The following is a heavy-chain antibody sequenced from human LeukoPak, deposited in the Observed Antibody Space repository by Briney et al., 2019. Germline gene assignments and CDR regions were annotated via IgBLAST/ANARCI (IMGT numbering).Heavy chain of an antibody. CDR3: ARDLSEYYYYGMDV. CDR1: GFTFSSYS. Sequence: GGSLRLSCAASGFTFSSYSMNWVRQAPGKGLEWVSSISSSSSYIYYADSVKGRFTISRDNAKNSLYLQMNSLRAEDTAVYYCARDLSEYYYYGMDVWGQGTRSPSP. J-gene: IGHJ6*02. D-gene: IGHD2/OR15-2a*01. V-gene: IGHV3-21*01. CDR2: ISSSSSYI.